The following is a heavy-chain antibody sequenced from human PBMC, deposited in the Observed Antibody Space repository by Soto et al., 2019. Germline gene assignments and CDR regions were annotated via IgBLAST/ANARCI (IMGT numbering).Heavy chain of an antibody. D-gene: IGHD6-13*01. Sequence: PGVSLRLSCAASGFTFGSYAMHWVRQAPGKGLEWVAVISYDGSNKYYADSVKGRFTTSRDNSKNTLHLQMNSLRAEDTAVYYCARAYSSSWPPDYWGQGTLVTVSS. V-gene: IGHV3-30-3*01. CDR3: ARAYSSSWPPDY. CDR1: GFTFGSYA. CDR2: ISYDGSNK. J-gene: IGHJ4*02.